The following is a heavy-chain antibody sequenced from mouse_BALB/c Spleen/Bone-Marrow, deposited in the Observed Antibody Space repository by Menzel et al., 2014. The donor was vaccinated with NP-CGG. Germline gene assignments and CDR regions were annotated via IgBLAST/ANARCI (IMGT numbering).Heavy chain of an antibody. CDR3: VYGNYSYYYAMDF. Sequence: EVKVEESGGGLVKPGGSLKLSCAASGFTFSSYAMSWVRQIPEKRLECVASISSGGSTFYPDSVKGRFTISRESARNILYLQMSSLRSEDTAMYYCVYGNYSYYYAMDFWGQGTSVTVSS. CDR2: ISSGGST. J-gene: IGHJ4*01. CDR1: GFTFSSYA. V-gene: IGHV5-6-5*01. D-gene: IGHD2-1*01.